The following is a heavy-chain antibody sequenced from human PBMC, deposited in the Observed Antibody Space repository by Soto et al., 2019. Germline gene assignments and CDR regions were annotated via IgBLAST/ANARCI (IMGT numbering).Heavy chain of an antibody. J-gene: IGHJ6*02. D-gene: IGHD6-13*01. CDR3: ARVDVDHSSSWYGSYYYCGMDV. CDR1: GFTFSSYG. CDR2: IWYDGSNT. V-gene: IGHV3-33*01. Sequence: GGSLRLSCAASGFTFSSYGMHWVRQAPGKGLEWVAVIWYDGSNTYYADSVKGRFTISRDNSKNTLNLQMNSLRAVDTAVYYCARVDVDHSSSWYGSYYYCGMDVWGQGTTVTVSS.